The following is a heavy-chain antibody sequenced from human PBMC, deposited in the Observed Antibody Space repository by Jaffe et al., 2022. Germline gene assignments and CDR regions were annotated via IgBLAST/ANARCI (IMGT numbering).Heavy chain of an antibody. CDR3: ARESLITSRGVIVDSPGDH. D-gene: IGHD3-16*02. V-gene: IGHV1-18*01. CDR1: GYTFTSYG. J-gene: IGHJ4*02. Sequence: QVHLVQSGAEVKMPGASVKVSCKASGYTFTSYGMSGVRQAPGQGLEWMGWISGYNGKTNYAQTFQGRFTMTTDTSTSTVYMELRSLRSDDTAMYYCARESLITSRGVIVDSPGDHWGQGTLVTVSS. CDR2: ISGYNGKT.